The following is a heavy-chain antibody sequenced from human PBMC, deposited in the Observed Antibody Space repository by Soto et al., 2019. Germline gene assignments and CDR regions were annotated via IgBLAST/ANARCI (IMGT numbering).Heavy chain of an antibody. CDR1: GYTFTSYG. CDR3: ARGRYGDY. CDR2: ISAHNDNT. D-gene: IGHD1-1*01. V-gene: IGHV1-18*01. Sequence: QVHLVQSGAEVRKPGASVKVSCKGSGYTFTSYGIAWVRQAPGQGLAWMGWISAHNDNTNYAQKVQGRVTVTRDTSTSTAYRELRNLRSDDTAVYYWARGRYGDYWGQGALVTVSS. J-gene: IGHJ4*02.